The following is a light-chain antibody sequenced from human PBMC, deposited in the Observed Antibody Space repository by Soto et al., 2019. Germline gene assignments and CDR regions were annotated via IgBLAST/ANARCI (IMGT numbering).Light chain of an antibody. CDR1: SSNIGNNA. J-gene: IGLJ1*01. Sequence: SALTQPPSVSEAPRQKVTITCTGSSSNIGNNAVNWYQQLPGKAPKLLIYYDDLLPSGVSDRFSGSKSGTSASLAISGLQSEDEADYYCAAWDDSLNGQVFGTGTKVTVL. CDR3: AAWDDSLNGQV. V-gene: IGLV1-36*01. CDR2: YDD.